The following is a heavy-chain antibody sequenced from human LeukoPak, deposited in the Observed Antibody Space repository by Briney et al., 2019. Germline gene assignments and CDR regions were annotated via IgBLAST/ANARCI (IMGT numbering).Heavy chain of an antibody. V-gene: IGHV3-73*01. CDR3: TRDKAVAGNILRYYYYYMDV. CDR1: GFTFSGSA. Sequence: GGSLRLSCAASGFTFSGSAMHWVRQASGKGLEWVGRIRSKANSYATAYAASVKGRFTISRDDSKNTAYLQMNSLKTEDTAVYYCTRDKAVAGNILRYYYYYMDVWGKGTTVTVSS. J-gene: IGHJ6*03. CDR2: IRSKANSYAT. D-gene: IGHD6-19*01.